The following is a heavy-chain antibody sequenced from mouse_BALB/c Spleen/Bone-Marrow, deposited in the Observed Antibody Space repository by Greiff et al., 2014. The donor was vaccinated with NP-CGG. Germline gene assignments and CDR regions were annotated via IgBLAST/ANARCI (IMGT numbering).Heavy chain of an antibody. D-gene: IGHD2-4*01. CDR3: ARGDYDYDDWFAY. CDR1: GYTFTSYW. V-gene: IGHV1-87*01. Sequence: VQLQQSGAELARPGASVKLSCKASGYTFTSYWMQWVKQRPGQGLEWIGAIYPGDGDTRYTQKFKGKATLTADKSSGTAYMQLSSLASEDSAVYYCARGDYDYDDWFAYWGQGTLVTVSA. J-gene: IGHJ3*01. CDR2: IYPGDGDT.